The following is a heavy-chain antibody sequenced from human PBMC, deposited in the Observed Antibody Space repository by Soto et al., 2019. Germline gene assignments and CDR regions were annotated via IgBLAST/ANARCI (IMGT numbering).Heavy chain of an antibody. Sequence: PSETLSLTCTVSGGSVSSGSYYWSWIRQPPGKGLEWIGYIYYSGSTNYNPSLKSRVTISVDTSKNQFSLKLSSVTAADTAVYYCARDRGTYYYGSGSYWFDPWGQGTLVTVSS. CDR2: IYYSGST. CDR1: GGSVSSGSYY. CDR3: ARDRGTYYYGSGSYWFDP. J-gene: IGHJ5*02. D-gene: IGHD3-10*01. V-gene: IGHV4-61*01.